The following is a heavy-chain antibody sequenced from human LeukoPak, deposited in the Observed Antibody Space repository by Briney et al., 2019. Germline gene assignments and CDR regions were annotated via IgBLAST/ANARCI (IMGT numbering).Heavy chain of an antibody. CDR2: INHSGST. CDR3: ARYSLAAPDAFDI. D-gene: IGHD6-13*01. V-gene: IGHV4-34*01. J-gene: IGHJ3*02. CDR1: GGSFSGYY. Sequence: SETLSLTCAVYGGSFSGYYWSWIRQPPGKGLECIGEINHSGSTNYNPSLKSRVTISVDTSKNQFSLKLSSVTAADTAVYYCARYSLAAPDAFDIWGQGTMVTVSS.